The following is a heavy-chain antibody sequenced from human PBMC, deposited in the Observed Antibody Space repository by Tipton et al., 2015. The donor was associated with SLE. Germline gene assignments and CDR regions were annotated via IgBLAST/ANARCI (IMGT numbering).Heavy chain of an antibody. Sequence: TLSLTCTVSGDSVRGSYWSWIRQPPGMGLEWIGFVYYGGSTNMGTTNYNPSLKSRVTMSVDTPKNQFSLELNSVTAADTAVYCCARGRSRRMIPTSFDYWYFDLWGRGTLVTVSS. V-gene: IGHV4-59*02. CDR3: ARGRSRRMIPTSFDYWYFDL. CDR1: GDSVRGSY. CDR2: VYYGGST. D-gene: IGHD2-21*01. J-gene: IGHJ2*01.